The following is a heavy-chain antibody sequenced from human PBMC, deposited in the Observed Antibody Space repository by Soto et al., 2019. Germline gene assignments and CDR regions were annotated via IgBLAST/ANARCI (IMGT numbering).Heavy chain of an antibody. D-gene: IGHD2-2*01. V-gene: IGHV1-69*08. Sequence: QVQLVQSGAEVKKPGSSVKVSCKASGGTFSSYTISWVRQAPGQGLEWMGRIIPILGIANYAQKFQGRVRITGDKSTSTAYMELSSLKSEDTAVYYCARDDFGYAYWGEGTLVTVSS. CDR1: GGTFSSYT. CDR2: IIPILGIA. CDR3: ARDDFGYAY. J-gene: IGHJ4*02.